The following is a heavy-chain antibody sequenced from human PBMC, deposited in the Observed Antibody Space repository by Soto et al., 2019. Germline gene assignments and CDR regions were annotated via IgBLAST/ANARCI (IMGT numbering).Heavy chain of an antibody. CDR3: AKDLYDSSGYYNFDY. J-gene: IGHJ4*02. D-gene: IGHD3-22*01. CDR2: ISYDGSNK. V-gene: IGHV3-30*18. Sequence: VAVISYDGSNKYYADSVKGRFTISRDNSKNTLYLQMNSLRAEDTAVYYCAKDLYDSSGYYNFDYWGQGTLVTVSS.